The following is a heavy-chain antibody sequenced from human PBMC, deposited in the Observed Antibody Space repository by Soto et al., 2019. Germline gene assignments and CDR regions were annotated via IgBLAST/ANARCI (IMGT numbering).Heavy chain of an antibody. CDR3: ARDRYNWNYGWDY. J-gene: IGHJ4*02. CDR2: INHSGST. Sequence: SETLSLTCAVYGGSFSGYYWSWILQPPGKGLEWIGEINHSGSTNYNPSLKSRVTISVDTSKNQFSLKLSSVTAADTAVYYCARDRYNWNYGWDYWGQGTLVTVSS. D-gene: IGHD1-7*01. CDR1: GGSFSGYY. V-gene: IGHV4-34*01.